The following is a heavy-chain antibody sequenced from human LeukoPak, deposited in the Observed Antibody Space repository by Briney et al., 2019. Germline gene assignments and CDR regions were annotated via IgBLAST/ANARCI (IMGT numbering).Heavy chain of an antibody. V-gene: IGHV3-30-3*01. CDR3: ARETKYCGDGSCSKTFDY. Sequence: GGSLRLSCAASGFTFETSIMHWVRQAPGKGLEWVSIISYDENDKDYADSVKGRFSISGDNFKNILYLQMNSLRAEDTAVYYCARETKYCGDGSCSKTFDYWGQGTLVTVSS. CDR2: ISYDENDK. J-gene: IGHJ4*02. CDR1: GFTFETSI. D-gene: IGHD2-15*01.